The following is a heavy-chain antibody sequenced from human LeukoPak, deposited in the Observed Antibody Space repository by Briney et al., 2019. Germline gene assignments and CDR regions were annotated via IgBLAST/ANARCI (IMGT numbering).Heavy chain of an antibody. J-gene: IGHJ4*02. Sequence: PEGSLRLSCATSGFTFSSYEMNWVRQAPGKGLEWVSYISSSGSTIYYADSVKGRFTISRDNAKNSLYLQMNSLRAEDTAVYYCARGRIAAAGPYFDYWGQGTLVTVSS. CDR3: ARGRIAAAGPYFDY. CDR1: GFTFSSYE. V-gene: IGHV3-48*03. CDR2: ISSSGSTI. D-gene: IGHD6-13*01.